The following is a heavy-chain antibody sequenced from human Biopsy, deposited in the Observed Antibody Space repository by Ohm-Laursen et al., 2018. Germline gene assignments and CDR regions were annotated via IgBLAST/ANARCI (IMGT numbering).Heavy chain of an antibody. J-gene: IGHJ4*02. CDR3: ATELTKANGWNYFDY. CDR1: GVTLSGYS. CDR2: ISASSSYI. Sequence: SLRLSCAAPGVTLSGYSMNWVRQAPGKGLEWVSSISASSSYIYYADSVKGRFTVSKENGKNSLYLHMNSLRAEDTAVYYCATELTKANGWNYFDYWGQGTLVTVSS. D-gene: IGHD2-15*01. V-gene: IGHV3-21*04.